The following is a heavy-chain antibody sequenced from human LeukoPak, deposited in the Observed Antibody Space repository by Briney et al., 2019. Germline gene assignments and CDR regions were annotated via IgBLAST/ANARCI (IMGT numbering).Heavy chain of an antibody. J-gene: IGHJ2*01. CDR2: ISGSGGST. V-gene: IGHV3-23*01. CDR3: AKDRTVGASYWYFDL. Sequence: GGSLRLSCAASGFTFSSYAMSWVRQAPGKGLEWVSAISGSGGSTYYADSVKGRFTISRDSSKNTPFLQMNTLGAEDTAIYYCAKDRTVGASYWYFDLWGRGTLVTVSS. CDR1: GFTFSSYA. D-gene: IGHD1-26*01.